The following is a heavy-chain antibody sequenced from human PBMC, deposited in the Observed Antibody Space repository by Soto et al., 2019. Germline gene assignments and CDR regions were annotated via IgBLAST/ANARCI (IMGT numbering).Heavy chain of an antibody. CDR2: ISSSSSYI. CDR3: ARHWHKQLPYDY. CDR1: GFTFSSYS. Sequence: EVQLVESGGGLVKPGGSLRLSCAASGFTFSSYSMNWVRQAPGKGLEWVSSISSSSSYIYYADSVKGRFTISRDNAKNSLYLQMNSLRAEDTAVYYCARHWHKQLPYDYWGQGTLVTVSS. J-gene: IGHJ4*02. V-gene: IGHV3-21*01. D-gene: IGHD5-18*01.